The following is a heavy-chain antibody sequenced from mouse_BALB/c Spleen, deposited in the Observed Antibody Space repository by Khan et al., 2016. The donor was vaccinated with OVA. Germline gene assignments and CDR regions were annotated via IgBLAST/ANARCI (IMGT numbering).Heavy chain of an antibody. J-gene: IGHJ1*01. CDR1: GYTFTSYD. V-gene: IGHV1-85*01. CDR2: IFPGDDST. Sequence: VQLQESGAELVKPGASVKLSCKASGYTFTSYDINWVRKRPEQGLEWIGWIFPGDDSTKYNEKFKGKDTPTTDKTSSTAYMQLSGLTSEDSAVYFSARHCYGGNLYWYFDVWGAGTTVTVSS. CDR3: ARHCYGGNLYWYFDV. D-gene: IGHD1-1*02.